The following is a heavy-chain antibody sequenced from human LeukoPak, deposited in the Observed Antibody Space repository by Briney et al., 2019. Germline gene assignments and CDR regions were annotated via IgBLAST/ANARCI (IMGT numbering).Heavy chain of an antibody. J-gene: IGHJ6*02. CDR1: GGSISSSSYY. Sequence: SETLSLTCTVSGGSISSSSYYWGWIRQPPGKGLEWIGSIYYSGSTYYNPSLKSRVTISVDTSKNQFSLKLSSVTAADTAVYYCARELASSGEGYYGMDVWGQGTTVTVSS. D-gene: IGHD6-19*01. CDR2: IYYSGST. CDR3: ARELASSGEGYYGMDV. V-gene: IGHV4-39*07.